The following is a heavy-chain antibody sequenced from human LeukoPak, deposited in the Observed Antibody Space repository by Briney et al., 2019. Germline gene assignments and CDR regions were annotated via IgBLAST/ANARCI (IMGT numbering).Heavy chain of an antibody. CDR2: IYTSGST. J-gene: IGHJ5*02. V-gene: IGHV4-4*07. D-gene: IGHD6-13*01. Sequence: PSETLSLTCTVSGGSISSYYWSWIRQPAGKGLEWIGRIYTSGSTNYNPSLKSRVTMSVDTSKNQFSLKLSSVTAADTAVYYCARDHIAAAGTHAGSVRNWFDPWGQGTLVTVSS. CDR3: ARDHIAAAGTHAGSVRNWFDP. CDR1: GGSISSYY.